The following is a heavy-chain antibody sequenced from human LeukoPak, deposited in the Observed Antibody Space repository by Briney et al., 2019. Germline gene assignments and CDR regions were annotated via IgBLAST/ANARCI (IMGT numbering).Heavy chain of an antibody. D-gene: IGHD4-17*01. CDR1: GGSFSGYY. CDR2: IYHSGTT. J-gene: IGHJ4*02. CDR3: ATYFYGEYGSYYFDY. V-gene: IGHV4-34*01. Sequence: PSETLSLTCVVYGGSFSGYYWSWIRQPPGKGLEWIGEIYHSGTTNYNPSLKSRVTMSVDKSKNQFSLKLSSVTAADTAVYYCATYFYGEYGSYYFDYWGQGTLVTVSS.